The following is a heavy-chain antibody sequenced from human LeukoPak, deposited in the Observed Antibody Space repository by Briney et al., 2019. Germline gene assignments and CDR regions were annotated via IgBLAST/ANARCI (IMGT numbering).Heavy chain of an antibody. J-gene: IGHJ5*02. CDR2: ISAYNGNT. D-gene: IGHD3-22*01. V-gene: IGHV1-18*01. CDR3: ARTLDYYDSSGYYHGWIDP. Sequence: ASVKVSCKASGYMFASSGISWVRQAPGQGLEWMGWISAYNGNTKYAQKVQDRVTMTTDTSTSTAYMELTRLRSDDTAVYYCARTLDYYDSSGYYHGWIDPWGQGTLVTVSS. CDR1: GYMFASSG.